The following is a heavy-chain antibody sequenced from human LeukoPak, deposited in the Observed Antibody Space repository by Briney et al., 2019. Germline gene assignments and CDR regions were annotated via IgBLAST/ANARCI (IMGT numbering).Heavy chain of an antibody. V-gene: IGHV1-8*01. CDR3: ARDIVVVPAGGHNWFDP. CDR2: MNPNSGNT. J-gene: IGHJ5*02. CDR1: GYTFTSYD. Sequence: ASVKVSCKASGYTFTSYDINWVRQATGQGLEWMGWMNPNSGNTGYAQKFQGRVTMTRNTSISTACMELSSLRSEDTAVYYCARDIVVVPAGGHNWFDPWGQGTLVTVSS. D-gene: IGHD2-2*01.